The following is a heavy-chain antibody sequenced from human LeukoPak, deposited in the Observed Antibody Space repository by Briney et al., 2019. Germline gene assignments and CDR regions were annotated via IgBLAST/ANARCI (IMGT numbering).Heavy chain of an antibody. D-gene: IGHD1-26*01. CDR1: GGSISSSSYY. CDR2: IYYSGST. CDR3: AVRGVWELLTFDY. V-gene: IGHV4-39*07. J-gene: IGHJ4*02. Sequence: SETLSLTCTVSGGSISSSSYYWGWIRQPPGKGLEWIGSIYYSGSTYYNPSLKSRVTISVDTSKNQFSLKLSSVTAADTAVYYCAVRGVWELLTFDYWGQGTLVTVSS.